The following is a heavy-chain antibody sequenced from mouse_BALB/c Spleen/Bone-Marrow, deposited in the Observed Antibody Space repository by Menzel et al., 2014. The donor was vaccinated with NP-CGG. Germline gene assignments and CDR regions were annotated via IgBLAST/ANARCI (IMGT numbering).Heavy chain of an antibody. CDR2: IRNKANGYTT. CDR3: ARDRNYGSSWYFDV. J-gene: IGHJ1*01. CDR1: GFTFTDYY. D-gene: IGHD1-1*01. V-gene: IGHV7-3*02. Sequence: EVHLVESGGGLVQPGGSLRLSCATSGFTFTDYYMSWVRQPPGKALEWLGFIRNKANGYTTEYSASVKGRFTISRDNSHSILYLQMNTLRAEDSATYYCARDRNYGSSWYFDVWGAGTTVTVSS.